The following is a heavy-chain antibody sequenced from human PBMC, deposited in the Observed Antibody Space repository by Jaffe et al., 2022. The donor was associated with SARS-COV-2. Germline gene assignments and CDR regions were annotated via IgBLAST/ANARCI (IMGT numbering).Heavy chain of an antibody. CDR3: ARRIHYSQSPAYYYDY. CDR1: GFTFDSYW. J-gene: IGHJ4*02. V-gene: IGHV3-7*01. CDR2: IKSDGRDS. Sequence: EVQLVESGGGLVQPGGSLRLSCAVSGFTFDSYWMSWVRQAPGKGLEWVANIKSDGRDSYYVGSVRGRFTISRDNAKNSLYLQMNSLRVEDTALYYCARRIHYSQSPAYYYDYWGQGTLVTVSS. D-gene: IGHD2-2*01.